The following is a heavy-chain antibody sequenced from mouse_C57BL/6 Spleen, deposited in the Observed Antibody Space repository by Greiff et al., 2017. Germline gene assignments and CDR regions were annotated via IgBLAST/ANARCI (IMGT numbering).Heavy chain of an antibody. V-gene: IGHV5-6*01. CDR2: ISSGGSYT. CDR3: AGQTTVVAHFDC. J-gene: IGHJ2*01. CDR1: GFTFSSYG. Sequence: EVTLVESGGDLVKPGGSLKLSCAASGFTFSSYGMSWVRQTPDKRLEWVATISSGGSYTDYPDSVKGRFTNSRDNAKNTLYLQMSSLKSADTAMYYCAGQTTVVAHFDCWGQGTTLTVSS. D-gene: IGHD1-1*01.